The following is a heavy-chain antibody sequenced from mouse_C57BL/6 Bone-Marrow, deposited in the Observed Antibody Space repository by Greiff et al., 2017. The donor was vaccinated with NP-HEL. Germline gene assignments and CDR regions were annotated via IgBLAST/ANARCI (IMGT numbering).Heavy chain of an antibody. CDR2: ISNLAYSI. CDR3: ARGGSSYWYFDV. Sequence: EVKLMESGGGLVQPGGSLKLSCAASGFTFSDYGMAWVRQAPRKGPEWVAFISNLAYSIYYADTVTGRFTISRENAKNTLYLEMSSLRSEDTAMYYCARGGSSYWYFDVWGTGTTVTVSS. V-gene: IGHV5-15*01. D-gene: IGHD1-1*01. J-gene: IGHJ1*03. CDR1: GFTFSDYG.